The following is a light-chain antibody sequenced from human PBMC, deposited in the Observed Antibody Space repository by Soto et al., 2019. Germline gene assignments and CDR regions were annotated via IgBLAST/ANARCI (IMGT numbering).Light chain of an antibody. CDR2: EVT. CDR1: ISDIGGYNY. CDR3: SSFRSGGTRVL. V-gene: IGLV2-14*01. J-gene: IGLJ2*01. Sequence: QSVLTQPASVSGSPGQSITISCTGTISDIGGYNYVSWYQQYPGKAPNLIIYEVTNRPSGISYRFSGSKSGNTASLTISGLQVEDEADYYCSSFRSGGTRVLFGGGTQLTVL.